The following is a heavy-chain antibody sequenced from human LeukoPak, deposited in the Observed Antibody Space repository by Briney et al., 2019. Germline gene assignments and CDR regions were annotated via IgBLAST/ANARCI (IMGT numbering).Heavy chain of an antibody. V-gene: IGHV3-20*04. CDR2: INWNGGST. D-gene: IGHD1-26*01. J-gene: IGHJ4*02. Sequence: PGGSLRLSCAASGFTFDDYGMSWVRQAPGKGLEWVSGINWNGGSTGYADSVKGRFTISRDNSKVTLYLQMTSLRPEDTAIYYCVKDPSGNYFYFDYWGQGTLVTVSS. CDR1: GFTFDDYG. CDR3: VKDPSGNYFYFDY.